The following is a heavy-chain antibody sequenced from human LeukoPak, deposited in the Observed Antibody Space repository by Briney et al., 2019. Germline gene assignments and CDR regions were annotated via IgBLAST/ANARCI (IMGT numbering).Heavy chain of an antibody. CDR2: IYSGGST. CDR3: AKAPTSGWWGH. J-gene: IGHJ4*02. CDR1: GFTVSSNY. Sequence: GGSLRLSCAASGFTVSSNYMSWVRQAPGKGLEWVSVIYSGGSTYYADSVKGRFTISRDNSKNTLYLLMNSLRAEDTAVYYCAKAPTSGWWGHWGQGTLVTVSS. V-gene: IGHV3-53*01. D-gene: IGHD6-19*01.